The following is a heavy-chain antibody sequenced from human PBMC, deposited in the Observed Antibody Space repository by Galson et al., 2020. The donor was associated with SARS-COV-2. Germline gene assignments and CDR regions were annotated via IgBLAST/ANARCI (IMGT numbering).Heavy chain of an antibody. CDR2: INHSGST. D-gene: IGHD3-9*01. CDR1: GGSFSGYY. Sequence: SETLSLTCAVYGGSFSGYYWSWIRQPPGKGVEWIGEINHSGSTNYNPSLKSRVTISVDTSKNQFSLKLSSVTAADTAVYYCARILRYFDWRYFDYWGQGTLVTVSS. CDR3: ARILRYFDWRYFDY. J-gene: IGHJ4*02. V-gene: IGHV4-34*01.